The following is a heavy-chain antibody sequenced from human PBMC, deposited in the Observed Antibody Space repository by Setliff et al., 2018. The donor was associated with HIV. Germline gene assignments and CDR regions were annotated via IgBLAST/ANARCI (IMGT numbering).Heavy chain of an antibody. V-gene: IGHV4-39*01. CDR1: AGSISGSLYF. CDR3: PRPRGEYRSYDAFDI. CDR2: IFYNGSY. D-gene: IGHD5-18*01. Sequence: PSETLSLTCTVSAGSISGSLYFWGWIRQAPGKGLEWIGSIFYNGSYYYSPSLKSRVTVSVDTSKNQFSLKLSSVTAADTAIYYCPRPRGEYRSYDAFDIWCQGTVVTVSS. J-gene: IGHJ3*02.